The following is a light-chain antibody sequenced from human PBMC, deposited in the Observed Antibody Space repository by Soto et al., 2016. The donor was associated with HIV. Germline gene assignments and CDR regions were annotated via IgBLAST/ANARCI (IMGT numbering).Light chain of an antibody. V-gene: IGLV3-21*02. CDR3: QVWDTNSDHPV. CDR1: NIATKS. Sequence: SYLLTQPTSVSVAPGETAKITCGGNNIATKSVHWYQQKPGQAPLLVLYDFKDRPSGIPDRFSGSYSGSTATLTISKVEPGDEADYSCQVWDTNSDHPVFGGGTTVTVL. J-gene: IGLJ2*01. CDR2: DFK.